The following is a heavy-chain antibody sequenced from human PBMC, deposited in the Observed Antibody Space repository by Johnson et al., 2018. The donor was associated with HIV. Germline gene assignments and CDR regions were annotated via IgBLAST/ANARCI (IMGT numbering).Heavy chain of an antibody. CDR1: GFTFSDYY. V-gene: IGHV3-7*01. J-gene: IGHJ3*02. Sequence: VQLVESGGGLVKPGGSLRLSCAASGFTFSDYYMSWIRQAPGKRLEWVANIKHDGSRIQYMDSVKGRFTISRDNAKNSLYLQMNSLRADDTAVYYCGQSGRWYSCDWYGVLDMGGKWTMVTVSA. CDR2: IKHDGSRI. CDR3: GQSGRWYSCDWYGVLDM. D-gene: IGHD6-19*01.